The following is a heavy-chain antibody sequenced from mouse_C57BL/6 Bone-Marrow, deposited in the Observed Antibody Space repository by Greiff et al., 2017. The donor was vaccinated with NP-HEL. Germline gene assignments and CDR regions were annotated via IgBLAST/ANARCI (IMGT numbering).Heavy chain of an antibody. CDR2: INPNNGGT. CDR1: GYTFTDYY. D-gene: IGHD1-1*01. J-gene: IGHJ4*01. Sequence: EVQLQQSGPELVKPGASVKISCKASGYTFTDYYMNWVKQSHGKSLEWIGDINPNNGGTSYNQKFKGKATLTVDKSSSTAYMELRSLTSEDSAVYYCARDGSPYYDAMDYWGQGSSGTVSS. CDR3: ARDGSPYYDAMDY. V-gene: IGHV1-26*01.